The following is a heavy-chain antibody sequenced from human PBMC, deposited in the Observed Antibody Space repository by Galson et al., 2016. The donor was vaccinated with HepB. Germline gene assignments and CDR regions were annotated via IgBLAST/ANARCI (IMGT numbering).Heavy chain of an antibody. V-gene: IGHV3-21*01. CDR2: ITSSSSYK. Sequence: SLRLSCAASGFSITGYSINWVRQAPVKGLEWVSTITSSSSYKYYADSLKGRFTISRDDAKNSLYLQMNNLRVEDTAVYYCALRDFVPSYYAMDVWGQGTLVTVSS. CDR3: ALRDFVPSYYAMDV. D-gene: IGHD3-9*01. CDR1: GFSITGYS. J-gene: IGHJ6*02.